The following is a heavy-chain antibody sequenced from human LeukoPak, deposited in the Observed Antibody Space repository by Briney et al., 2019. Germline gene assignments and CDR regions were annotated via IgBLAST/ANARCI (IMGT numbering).Heavy chain of an antibody. CDR1: GGSIRNYF. CDR3: ARRDESSGYYYWFDP. CDR2: ISYSGST. D-gene: IGHD3-22*01. J-gene: IGHJ5*02. Sequence: PSETLSLTCTVSGGSIRNYFWNWIRQPPGMGLEWIGYISYSGSTNYNPSLKSRVTISVDTSKNQFSLKLRSVTAADTAVYYCARRDESSGYYYWFDPWGQGTLVTVSS. V-gene: IGHV4-59*08.